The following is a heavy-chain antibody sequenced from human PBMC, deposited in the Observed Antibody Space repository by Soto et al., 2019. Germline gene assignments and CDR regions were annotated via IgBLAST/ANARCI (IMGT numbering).Heavy chain of an antibody. Sequence: QVQLVHSGAEVKKPGSSVKVSCKASGGTFSSYTISWVRQAPGQGLEWMGRIIPILGIANYAQKFQGRVTITADKSTSTAYVELSSLRSEDTAVYYCARVASGSDRDFDSWGQGTLVTVSS. CDR2: IIPILGIA. D-gene: IGHD1-26*01. J-gene: IGHJ4*02. CDR1: GGTFSSYT. V-gene: IGHV1-69*02. CDR3: ARVASGSDRDFDS.